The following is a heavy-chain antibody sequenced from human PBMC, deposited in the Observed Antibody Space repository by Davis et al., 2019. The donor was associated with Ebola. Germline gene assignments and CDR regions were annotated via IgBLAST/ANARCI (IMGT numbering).Heavy chain of an antibody. CDR2: ISGGGTST. CDR3: AKSPPLVVVAATLFDY. V-gene: IGHV3-23*01. CDR1: GFIFSSYP. D-gene: IGHD2-15*01. J-gene: IGHJ4*02. Sequence: GESLKISCAASGFIFSSYPMSWVRQAPGKGLEWVSGISGGGTSTFYADSVKGRFTISRDNSKNTLYLRMNSLRVEDMAVYYCAKSPPLVVVAATLFDYWGQGTLVTVSS.